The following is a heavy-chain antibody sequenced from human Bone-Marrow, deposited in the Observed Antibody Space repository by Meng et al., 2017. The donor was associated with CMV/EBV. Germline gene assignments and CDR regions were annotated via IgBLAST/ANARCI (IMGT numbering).Heavy chain of an antibody. V-gene: IGHV3-30*03. CDR2: ISYDGTDE. J-gene: IGHJ4*02. Sequence: GESLKISCAASGFAFSSCVMHWVRQAPGKGLEWVAIISYDGTDEYYADSVKGRFTISRDNSRNTLYVQMNSLRAEDTAVYYCGGSVSRDYLEYWGQGALVTVSS. CDR3: GGSVSRDYLEY. D-gene: IGHD2-15*01. CDR1: GFAFSSCV.